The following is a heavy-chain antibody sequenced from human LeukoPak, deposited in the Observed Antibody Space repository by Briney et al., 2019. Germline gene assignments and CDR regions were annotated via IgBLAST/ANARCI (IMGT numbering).Heavy chain of an antibody. Sequence: GGSLRLSCAASGFTFSSYWMSWVRQAPGKGLEWVANIKQDGSEKYYVDSVKGRFTISRDNSKNTLYLQMNTLRADDTAVYYCAKDGGYDPISVIVGATSASDYWGQGTLVTVSS. CDR2: IKQDGSEK. CDR1: GFTFSSYW. CDR3: AKDGGYDPISVIVGATSASDY. D-gene: IGHD1-26*01. V-gene: IGHV3-7*01. J-gene: IGHJ4*02.